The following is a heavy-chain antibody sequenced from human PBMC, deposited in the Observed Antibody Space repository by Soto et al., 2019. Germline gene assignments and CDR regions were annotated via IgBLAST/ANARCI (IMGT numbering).Heavy chain of an antibody. CDR2: ISYDGSNK. Sequence: VQLVESGGGVVQPGRSLRLSCAASGFTFSSYAMHWVRQAPGKGLEWVAVISYDGSNKYYADSVKGRFTISRDNSKSTLYLQMNSLRAEDTAVYYCARDLPRNSSGWSPVHSRGQGTPVTVSS. CDR1: GFTFSSYA. V-gene: IGHV3-30-3*01. CDR3: ARDLPRNSSGWSPVHS. J-gene: IGHJ5*01. D-gene: IGHD6-19*01.